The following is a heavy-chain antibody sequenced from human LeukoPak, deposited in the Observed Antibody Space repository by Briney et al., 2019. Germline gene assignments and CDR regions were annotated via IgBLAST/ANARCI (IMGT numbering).Heavy chain of an antibody. CDR3: ARGLRQLVPYYYYVMDV. CDR1: GYTFTSYD. CDR2: MNPNSGNT. D-gene: IGHD6-6*01. J-gene: IGHJ6*02. V-gene: IGHV1-8*01. Sequence: GASVKLSCKASGYTFTSYDINWVRQATAQGLEWMGWMNPNSGNTGYAQKFQGRVTMTRNTSISTAYMELSSLRSEDTAVYYCARGLRQLVPYYYYVMDVWGQGTTSPSP.